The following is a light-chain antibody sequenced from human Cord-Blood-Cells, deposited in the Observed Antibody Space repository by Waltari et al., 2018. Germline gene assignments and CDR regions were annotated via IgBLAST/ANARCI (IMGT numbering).Light chain of an antibody. CDR2: QDS. J-gene: IGLJ1*01. Sequence: SYELTQPPSVSVSPGQTASITCSGDKLGDKYACWYQQKPGQSPVLVIYQDSKRPSGIPERFSGSNSGNTATLTIIGTQAMDEAYYYCQAWDSSTYVFGTGTKVTVL. CDR3: QAWDSSTYV. V-gene: IGLV3-1*01. CDR1: KLGDKY.